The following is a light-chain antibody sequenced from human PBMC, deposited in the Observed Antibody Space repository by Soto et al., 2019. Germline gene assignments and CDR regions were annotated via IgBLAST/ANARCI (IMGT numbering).Light chain of an antibody. CDR3: SSYTSSSTLSYA. J-gene: IGLJ1*01. Sequence: QSVLTQPASVSGSPGRSITISCTGTSSDVGGYNYVSWYQQHPGKAPKLMIYEVSNRPSGVSNRFSGSKSGNTASLTISGLQAEDEADYYCSSYTSSSTLSYAFGTGTKVTVL. V-gene: IGLV2-14*01. CDR1: SSDVGGYNY. CDR2: EVS.